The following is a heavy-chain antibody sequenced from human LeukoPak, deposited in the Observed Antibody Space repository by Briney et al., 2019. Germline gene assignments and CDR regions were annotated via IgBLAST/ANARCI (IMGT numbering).Heavy chain of an antibody. CDR3: ARDTDYYGSAYMDV. CDR1: GVSISSNDYY. Sequence: TLSLTCTVSGVSISSNDYYWSWIRQPAGKGLEWIGRIYSSGSTNYNPSLKSRVTISVDTTKNQFSLELTSVTAADTAVYYCARDTDYYGSAYMDVWGKGTTVTVSS. V-gene: IGHV4-61*02. J-gene: IGHJ6*03. D-gene: IGHD3-10*01. CDR2: IYSSGST.